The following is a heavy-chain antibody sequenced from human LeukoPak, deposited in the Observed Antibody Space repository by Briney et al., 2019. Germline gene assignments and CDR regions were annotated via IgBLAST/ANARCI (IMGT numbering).Heavy chain of an antibody. CDR3: ARGPNYGARSDYLDY. Sequence: GGSLTLSCAASEFTFSDHWMTWVRQAPGKGLEWVADIKKDGSKKNQVDSVKGRFTISRDNAKNSLYLQMNSLRAEDTAVYYCARGPNYGARSDYLDYWGQGTLVTVSS. J-gene: IGHJ4*02. D-gene: IGHD3-10*01. CDR2: IKKDGSKK. CDR1: EFTFSDHW. V-gene: IGHV3-7*01.